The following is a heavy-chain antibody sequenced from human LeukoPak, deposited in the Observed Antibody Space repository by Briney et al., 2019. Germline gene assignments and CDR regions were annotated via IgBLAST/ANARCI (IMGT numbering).Heavy chain of an antibody. CDR2: ISGSAGST. V-gene: IGHV3-23*01. Sequence: ETLSLTCAVYGGSFSGYYWSWVRQAPGKGLEWVSAISGSAGSTYYADSVKGRFTISRDNSKNTLYLQMNSLRAEDTAVYYCARDFPPSYGDYDPYYFDYWGQGTLVTVSS. CDR1: GGSFSGYY. J-gene: IGHJ4*02. D-gene: IGHD4-17*01. CDR3: ARDFPPSYGDYDPYYFDY.